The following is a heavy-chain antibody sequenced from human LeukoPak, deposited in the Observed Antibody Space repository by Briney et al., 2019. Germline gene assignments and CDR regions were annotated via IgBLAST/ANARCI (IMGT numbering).Heavy chain of an antibody. V-gene: IGHV3-21*04. Sequence: GGSLRLSCAASGFSFSAHSLNWVRQAPGKGLEWVSSISSGGDYLFYADSVKGRFTISRDNAKNSLFLQMNSLRDEDTAVYYCAKARYSSASYYFDYWGQGSLVTVSS. CDR1: GFSFSAHS. J-gene: IGHJ4*02. D-gene: IGHD6-19*01. CDR3: AKARYSSASYYFDY. CDR2: ISSGGDYL.